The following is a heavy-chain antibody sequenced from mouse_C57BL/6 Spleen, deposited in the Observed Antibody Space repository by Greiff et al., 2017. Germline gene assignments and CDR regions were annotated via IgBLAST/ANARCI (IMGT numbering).Heavy chain of an antibody. CDR1: GYSITSGYY. D-gene: IGHD1-1*01. CDR2: ISYDGSN. Sequence: EVQLQQSGPGLVKPSQSLSLTCSVTGYSITSGYYWNWIRQFPGNKLEWMGYISYDGSNNYNPSLKNRISITRDTSKNQFFLKLNSVTTEDTATYYCARPHYYGSSYDAMDYWGQGTSVTVSS. CDR3: ARPHYYGSSYDAMDY. J-gene: IGHJ4*01. V-gene: IGHV3-6*01.